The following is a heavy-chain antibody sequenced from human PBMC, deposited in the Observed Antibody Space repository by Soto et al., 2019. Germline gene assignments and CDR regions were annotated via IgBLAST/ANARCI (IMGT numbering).Heavy chain of an antibody. D-gene: IGHD3-9*01. V-gene: IGHV1-46*03. CDR3: ARDLTTQVRTLYGMDV. J-gene: IGHJ6*02. CDR1: GYTFTSYY. Sequence: ASVKVSCKASGYTFTSYYMHWLRQAPGQGLEWMGIINPSGGSTSYAQKFQGRVTMTRDTSTSTVYMELSSLRSEDTAVYYCARDLTTQVRTLYGMDVWGQGTTVTVSS. CDR2: INPSGGST.